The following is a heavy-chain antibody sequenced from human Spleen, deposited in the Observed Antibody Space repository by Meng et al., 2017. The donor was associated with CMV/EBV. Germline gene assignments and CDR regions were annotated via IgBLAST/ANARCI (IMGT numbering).Heavy chain of an antibody. J-gene: IGHJ5*02. Sequence: SFSGYNWSWIRQPPGKGLEWIGEINHSGSTNYNPSLKSRVTISVDTSKKQFSLKLSSVTAADTAVHYCARGRDIVVVVAATPIWFDPWGQGTLVTVSS. CDR2: INHSGST. CDR1: SFSGYN. CDR3: ARGRDIVVVVAATPIWFDP. D-gene: IGHD2-15*01. V-gene: IGHV4-34*01.